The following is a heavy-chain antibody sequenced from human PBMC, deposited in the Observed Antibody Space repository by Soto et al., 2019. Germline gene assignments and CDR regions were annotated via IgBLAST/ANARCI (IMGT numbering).Heavy chain of an antibody. CDR3: TSPLTTVTTRDY. J-gene: IGHJ4*02. V-gene: IGHV3-73*01. CDR2: IRSKANSYAT. Sequence: EVQLVESGGGLVQPGGSLKLSCAASGFTFSGSAMHWVRQASGKGLEWVGRIRSKANSYATAYAASVKGRFTISRDDSKNTAYLQMNSLKTEDAAVYSCTSPLTTVTTRDYWGQGTLVTVSS. CDR1: GFTFSGSA. D-gene: IGHD4-17*01.